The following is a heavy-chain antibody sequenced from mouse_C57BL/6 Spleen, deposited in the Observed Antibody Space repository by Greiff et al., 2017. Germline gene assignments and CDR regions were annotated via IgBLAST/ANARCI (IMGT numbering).Heavy chain of an antibody. CDR3: APLRSGAMDY. Sequence: VQLQQSGPELVKPGASVKISCKASGYTFTDYYMNWVKQSHGKSLEWIGDINPNNGGTSYNQKFKGKATLTVDKSSSTAYMELRSLTSEDSAVYYCAPLRSGAMDYWGQGTSVTVSS. CDR1: GYTFTDYY. V-gene: IGHV1-26*01. J-gene: IGHJ4*01. CDR2: INPNNGGT. D-gene: IGHD1-1*01.